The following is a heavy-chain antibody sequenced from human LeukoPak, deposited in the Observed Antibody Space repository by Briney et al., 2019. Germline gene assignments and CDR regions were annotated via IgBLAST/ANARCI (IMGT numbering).Heavy chain of an antibody. CDR3: ARRDIDYDILTN. CDR1: GGSISSYY. V-gene: IGHV4-59*08. Sequence: SETLSLTCTVSGGSISSYYWSWIRQPPGKGLGWMGYIYYSGSTNYNPSLKSRVTISVDTSKNQFSLKLSSVTAADTAVYYCARRDIDYDILTNWGQGTLVTVSS. CDR2: IYYSGST. D-gene: IGHD3-9*01. J-gene: IGHJ4*02.